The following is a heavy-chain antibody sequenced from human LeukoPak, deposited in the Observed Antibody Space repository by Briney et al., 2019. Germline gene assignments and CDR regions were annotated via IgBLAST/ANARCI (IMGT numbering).Heavy chain of an antibody. CDR1: GGSVSSGSYY. Sequence: SETLSLTCTVSGGSVSSGSYYWSWIRQPPGKGLEWIGYIYYSGSTNYNPSLKSRVTISVDTSENQFSLKLSSVTAADTAVYYCTRVFSVADHYAFDIWGQGTMVTVSS. D-gene: IGHD6-19*01. J-gene: IGHJ3*02. V-gene: IGHV4-61*01. CDR3: TRVFSVADHYAFDI. CDR2: IYYSGST.